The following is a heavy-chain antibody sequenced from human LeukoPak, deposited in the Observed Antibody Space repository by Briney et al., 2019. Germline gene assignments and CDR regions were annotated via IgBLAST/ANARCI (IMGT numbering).Heavy chain of an antibody. CDR3: ARHDTKVGTLDY. J-gene: IGHJ4*02. CDR1: GGSISSGSYY. D-gene: IGHD1-26*01. V-gene: IGHV4-61*02. Sequence: SQTLSLTCTVSGGSISSGSYYWSWLRQPAGKGLEWIGRIYTSGSTNYNPSLKSRVTISVDTSKNQFSLKLSSVTAADTAVYYCARHDTKVGTLDYWGQGTLVTVSS. CDR2: IYTSGST.